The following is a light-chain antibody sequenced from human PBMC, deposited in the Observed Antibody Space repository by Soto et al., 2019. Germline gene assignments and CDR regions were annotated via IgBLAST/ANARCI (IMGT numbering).Light chain of an antibody. CDR2: EVT. CDR1: SSDVGRYNF. J-gene: IGLJ1*01. Sequence: QSVLTQPASVSGSPGQSITISCTGTSSDVGRYNFVSWYQQHPGKVTKVMIYEVTKRPSGVSNRFSGSKSGNTAFLTISWLQAEDEADYYCCSDAGSGVYVFGTGTKVTVL. CDR3: CSDAGSGVYV. V-gene: IGLV2-23*02.